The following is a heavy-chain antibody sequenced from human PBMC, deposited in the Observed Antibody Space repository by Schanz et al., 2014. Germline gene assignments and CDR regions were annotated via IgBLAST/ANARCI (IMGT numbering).Heavy chain of an antibody. Sequence: QGQLVQSGPEVKEPGASVKVSCEASRYTFNTYGLNWVRQAPGQGLEWMGWISAYTNNTNYAQKVQGRVTMTTDTSTGTAYMELRSLRSDDTAVYYCARDRRRYCSTASCLHDNRFDPWGQGTLVIVSS. D-gene: IGHD2-2*01. V-gene: IGHV1-18*01. CDR1: RYTFNTYG. CDR2: ISAYTNNT. J-gene: IGHJ5*02. CDR3: ARDRRRYCSTASCLHDNRFDP.